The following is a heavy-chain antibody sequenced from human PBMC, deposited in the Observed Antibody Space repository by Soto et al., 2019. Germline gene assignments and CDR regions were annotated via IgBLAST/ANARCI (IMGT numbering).Heavy chain of an antibody. V-gene: IGHV3-48*02. CDR2: ISSSSSTI. D-gene: IGHD3-9*01. CDR1: GFTFSSYS. CDR3: ARDLEAYDILTGYYYYGMDV. J-gene: IGHJ6*02. Sequence: EVQLVESGGGLVQPGGSLRLSCAASGFTFSSYSMNWVRQAPGKGLEWVSYISSSSSTIYYADSVKGRFTISRDNAKNSLYLQMNSLRDEDTAVYYCARDLEAYDILTGYYYYGMDVWGQGTTVTVSS.